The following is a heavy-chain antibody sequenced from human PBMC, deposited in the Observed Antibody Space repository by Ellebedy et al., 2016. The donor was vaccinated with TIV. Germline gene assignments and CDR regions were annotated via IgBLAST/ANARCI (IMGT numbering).Heavy chain of an antibody. CDR1: GHVLTTYG. CDR3: ATRNWVDPVDV. D-gene: IGHD2-15*01. CDR2: INTGNGNT. Sequence: ASVKVSCXASGHVLTTYGIHWVRQAPGQGPEWMGWINTGNGNTKYSEKFQGRVTIIWDTSASTAYLDLSSLRSEDTSVYYCATRNWVDPVDVWGQGTTVSVSS. J-gene: IGHJ6*02. V-gene: IGHV1-3*04.